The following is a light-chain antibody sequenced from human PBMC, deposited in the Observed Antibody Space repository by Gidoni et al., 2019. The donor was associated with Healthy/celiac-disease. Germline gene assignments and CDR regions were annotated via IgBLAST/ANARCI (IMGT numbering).Light chain of an antibody. CDR1: SSNIGAGYD. Sequence: QSVLTQPPSVSGAPGQRVTISCTGSSSNIGAGYDVHWYQQLPGTAPKLLIYGNSIRPSGVPDRFSGSKSGTSASLAITGLQAEDEADYYCQSYDSSLSGWGLVFGTGTKVTVL. V-gene: IGLV1-40*01. CDR3: QSYDSSLSGWGLV. CDR2: GNS. J-gene: IGLJ1*01.